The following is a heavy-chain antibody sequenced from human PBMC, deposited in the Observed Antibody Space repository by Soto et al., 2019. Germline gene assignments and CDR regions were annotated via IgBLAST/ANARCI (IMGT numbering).Heavy chain of an antibody. Sequence: NPSETLSLTCTVSGGSISSSSYYWGWIRQPPGKGLEWIGSIYYSGSTYYNPSLKSRVTISVDTSKNQFSLKLSSVTAADTAVYYCASGRITIFGVGRYYYYGMDVWGQGTTVTVSS. V-gene: IGHV4-39*01. J-gene: IGHJ6*02. D-gene: IGHD3-3*01. CDR3: ASGRITIFGVGRYYYYGMDV. CDR2: IYYSGST. CDR1: GGSISSSSYY.